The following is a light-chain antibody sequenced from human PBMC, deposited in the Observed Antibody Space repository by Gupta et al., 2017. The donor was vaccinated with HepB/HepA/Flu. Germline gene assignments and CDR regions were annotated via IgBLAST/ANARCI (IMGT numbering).Light chain of an antibody. J-gene: IGKJ4*01. CDR3: QQSSSNPLT. CDR1: QSIAGF. Sequence: DIQMTQSPSSLSAFVGDRVTITCQASQSIAGFLNWYQQKPGKAPKLLISAASTLQSGAPSRFSGSGSGTDFTLTINSLQSEDFATYYCQQSSSNPLTFGGGTKVEIK. V-gene: IGKV1-39*01. CDR2: AAS.